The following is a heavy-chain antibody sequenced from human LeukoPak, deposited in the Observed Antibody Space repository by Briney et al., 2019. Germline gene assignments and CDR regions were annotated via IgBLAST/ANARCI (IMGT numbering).Heavy chain of an antibody. Sequence: SETLSLTCAVYGGSFSGYYWSWIRQPPGKGLEWIGEINHSGSTNYNPSLKSRVTISVDTSKNQFSLKLSSVTAADTAVYYFATVPSYDSSGPPFDYWGQGTLVTVSS. V-gene: IGHV4-34*01. CDR3: ATVPSYDSSGPPFDY. D-gene: IGHD3-22*01. CDR1: GGSFSGYY. CDR2: INHSGST. J-gene: IGHJ4*02.